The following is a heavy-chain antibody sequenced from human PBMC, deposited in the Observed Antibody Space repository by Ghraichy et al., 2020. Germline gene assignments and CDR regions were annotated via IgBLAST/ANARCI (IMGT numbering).Heavy chain of an antibody. CDR3: ARGPYDSSGYPSRFDP. V-gene: IGHV4-59*01. J-gene: IGHJ5*02. D-gene: IGHD3-22*01. Sequence: SQTLSLTCTVSGGSISSYYWSWIRQPPGKGLEWIGYIHYSGSTNYNPSLKSRVTISVDTFKNQFSLKLNSVTAADTALYSCARGPYDSSGYPSRFDPWGQGTLVTVSS. CDR1: GGSISSYY. CDR2: IHYSGST.